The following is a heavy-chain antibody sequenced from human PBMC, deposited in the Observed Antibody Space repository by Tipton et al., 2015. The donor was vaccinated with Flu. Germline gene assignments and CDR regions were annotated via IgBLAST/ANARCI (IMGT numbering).Heavy chain of an antibody. CDR2: ISSSGSTI. CDR1: GFTFSDYY. CDR3: ARDRSYYDSSGYYYWGNWFDP. J-gene: IGHJ5*02. Sequence: SLRLSCAASGFTFSDYYMSWIRQAPGKGLEWVSYISSSGSTIYYADSVKGRFTISRDNAKNSLYLQMNSLRAEDTAVYYCARDRSYYDSSGYYYWGNWFDPWGRGTLVTVSS. D-gene: IGHD3-22*01. V-gene: IGHV3-11*01.